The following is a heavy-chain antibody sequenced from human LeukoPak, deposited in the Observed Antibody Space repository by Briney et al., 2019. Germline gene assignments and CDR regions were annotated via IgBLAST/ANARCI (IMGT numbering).Heavy chain of an antibody. CDR1: GFTFSSYA. V-gene: IGHV3-30-3*01. Sequence: GGSLRLSCAASGFTFSSYAMHWVRQAPGKGLEWVAVISYDGSNKYYADSVKGRFTISRDNSKNTLYLQMNSLRAEDTAVYYCARHLNYYLDYWGQGTLVTVSS. CDR3: ARHLNYYLDY. CDR2: ISYDGSNK. D-gene: IGHD3-10*01. J-gene: IGHJ4*02.